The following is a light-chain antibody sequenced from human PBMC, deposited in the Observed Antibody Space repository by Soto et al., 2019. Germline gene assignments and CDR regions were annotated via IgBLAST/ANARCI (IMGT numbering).Light chain of an antibody. CDR1: SSDIGNYNL. CDR3: CSYAGGFYV. V-gene: IGLV2-23*01. CDR2: EGS. J-gene: IGLJ1*01. Sequence: QSALTQPASVSGSPGQSITISCTGASSDIGNYNLVSWYQQHPDRAPKLMIYEGSKRPSGVSVRFSGSKTGNTASLTISGLQDEDEADYHCCSYAGGFYVLAPGT.